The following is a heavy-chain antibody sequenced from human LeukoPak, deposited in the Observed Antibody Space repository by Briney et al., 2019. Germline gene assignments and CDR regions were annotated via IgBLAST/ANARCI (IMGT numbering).Heavy chain of an antibody. D-gene: IGHD6-19*01. Sequence: GGSLRLSCAASGFTVSSYSMNWVRQAPGKGLEWVSSISSSSSYIYYADSVKGRFTISRDDAKNSLYLQMNSLRAEDTAVYYCARERGYSSGWYDYWGQGTLVTVSS. CDR1: GFTVSSYS. CDR2: ISSSSSYI. J-gene: IGHJ4*02. CDR3: ARERGYSSGWYDY. V-gene: IGHV3-21*01.